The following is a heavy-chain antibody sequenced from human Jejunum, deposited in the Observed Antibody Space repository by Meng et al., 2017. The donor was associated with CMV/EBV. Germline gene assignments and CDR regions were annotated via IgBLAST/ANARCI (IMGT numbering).Heavy chain of an antibody. CDR1: GYTFTDYY. V-gene: IGHV1-69-2*01. CDR3: ALGLYTTSWFFDL. J-gene: IGHJ2*01. CDR2: VAPEDGET. D-gene: IGHD1-14*01. Sequence: CKVSGYTFTDYYIHWVQQAPGNGLKWMGLVAPEDGETIYAEKSQGRVTISADTSTDTIYMELSSPRSEDTAVYFCALGLYTTSWFFDLWGRGTLVTVSS.